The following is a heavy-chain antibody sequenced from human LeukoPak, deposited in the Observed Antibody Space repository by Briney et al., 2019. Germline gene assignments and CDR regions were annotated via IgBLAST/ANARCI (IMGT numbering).Heavy chain of an antibody. V-gene: IGHV3-33*01. CDR3: ARDGDGSGSDLDY. J-gene: IGHJ4*02. CDR2: IWHDGSNK. CDR1: GFTFSSYG. Sequence: AGGSLRLSCAASGFTFSSYGMHWVRQAPGKGLEWVGVIWHDGSNKYYVDSVKGRFTISRDNSKDTLYLQMNSLRAGDTAVYYCARDGDGSGSDLDYWGQGTLVTVSS. D-gene: IGHD3-10*01.